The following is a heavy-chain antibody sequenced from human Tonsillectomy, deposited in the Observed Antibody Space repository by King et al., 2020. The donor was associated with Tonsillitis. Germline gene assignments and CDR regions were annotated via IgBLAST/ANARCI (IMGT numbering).Heavy chain of an antibody. CDR2: ISSSSSTI. V-gene: IGHV3-48*02. Sequence: VQLVESGGGLVQPGGSLRLSCAASGFTFSSYSMNWVRQAPGKGLEWVSYISSSSSTIYYADSVKGRFTISRDNAKNSLYLQMNSLRDEDTAVYYCARYRDSSGYYPVGAFDIWGQGTMVTVSS. D-gene: IGHD3-22*01. J-gene: IGHJ3*02. CDR3: ARYRDSSGYYPVGAFDI. CDR1: GFTFSSYS.